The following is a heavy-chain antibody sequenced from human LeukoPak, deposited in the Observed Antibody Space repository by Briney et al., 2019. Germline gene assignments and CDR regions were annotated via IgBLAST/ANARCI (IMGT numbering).Heavy chain of an antibody. J-gene: IGHJ5*02. CDR1: GYTFTSYD. D-gene: IGHD2-21*02. CDR3: ARLFFKGDHGSNWFDP. CDR2: MNPNSGNT. Sequence: GASVKDSCKASGYTFTSYDINWVRQATGQGLEWVGWMNPNSGNTGYAQKFQGRVTITRNTSISTAYMELSSLRSEDTAVYYCARLFFKGDHGSNWFDPWGQGTLVTVSS. V-gene: IGHV1-8*03.